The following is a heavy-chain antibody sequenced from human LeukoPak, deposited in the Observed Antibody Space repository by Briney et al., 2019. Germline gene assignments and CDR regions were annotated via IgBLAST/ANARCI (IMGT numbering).Heavy chain of an antibody. V-gene: IGHV3-23*01. CDR2: ISGSGGST. CDR3: AFSFWSGHYPFDY. J-gene: IGHJ4*02. D-gene: IGHD3-3*01. Sequence: PGGSLRLSCAASGFTFSSYAMSWVRQAPGKGLEWVSAISGSGGSTYYADSVKGRFTISRDNSKNTLYLQMNSLRAEDTAVYYCAFSFWSGHYPFDYWGQGTLVTVSS. CDR1: GFTFSSYA.